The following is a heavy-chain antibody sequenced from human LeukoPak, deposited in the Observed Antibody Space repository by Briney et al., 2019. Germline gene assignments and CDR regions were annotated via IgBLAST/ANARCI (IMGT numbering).Heavy chain of an antibody. J-gene: IGHJ4*02. Sequence: ASVKVPCKASGYTFTSYDINWVRQATGQGLEWMGWMNPNSGSTGYAQKFQGRVTITRNTSISTAYMELSGLRSEDTAVYYCARGRSTGYPYYFEFWGQGTLVTVSS. CDR1: GYTFTSYD. V-gene: IGHV1-8*03. CDR3: ARGRSTGYPYYFEF. CDR2: MNPNSGST. D-gene: IGHD5-12*01.